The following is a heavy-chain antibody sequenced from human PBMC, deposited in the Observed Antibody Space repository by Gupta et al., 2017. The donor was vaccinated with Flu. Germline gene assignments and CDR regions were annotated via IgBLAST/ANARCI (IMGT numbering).Heavy chain of an antibody. D-gene: IGHD2-15*01. J-gene: IGHJ5*02. CDR3: ARGYCSGGTCYSGGHNWFDP. CDR2: IYYDGYT. Sequence: KGLEWIGHIYYDGYTYYNPSLKSRVTISLDTSKNQFSLKLTSLTAADTAVYYCARGYCSGGTCYSGGHNWFDPWGQGTLVTVSS. V-gene: IGHV4-31*02.